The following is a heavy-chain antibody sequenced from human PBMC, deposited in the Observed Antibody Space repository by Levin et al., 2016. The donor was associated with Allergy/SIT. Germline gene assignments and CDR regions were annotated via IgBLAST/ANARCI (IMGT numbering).Heavy chain of an antibody. J-gene: IGHJ4*02. D-gene: IGHD6-13*01. CDR3: ARLPSSWSSLFDY. Sequence: WVRQAPGQGLEWMGGIIPIFGTANYAQKFQGRVTITADESTSTAYMELSSLRSEDTAVYYCARLPSSWSSLFDYWGQGTLVTVSS. V-gene: IGHV1-69*01. CDR2: IIPIFGTA.